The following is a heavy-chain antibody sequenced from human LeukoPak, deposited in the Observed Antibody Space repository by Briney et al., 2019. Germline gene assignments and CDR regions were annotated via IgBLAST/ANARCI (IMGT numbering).Heavy chain of an antibody. CDR2: INHSGST. CDR1: GGSLSGYN. CDR3: ARNMVRGGNYYYGMDV. Sequence: SETLSLTCAVYGGSLSGYNWSWIRQPPRKGLEWIVEINHSGSTNYNPSLKSRVTISVDTSKNQFSLKLSSVTAADTAVYYCARNMVRGGNYYYGMDVWGKGTTVTVSS. V-gene: IGHV4-34*01. D-gene: IGHD3-10*01. J-gene: IGHJ6*04.